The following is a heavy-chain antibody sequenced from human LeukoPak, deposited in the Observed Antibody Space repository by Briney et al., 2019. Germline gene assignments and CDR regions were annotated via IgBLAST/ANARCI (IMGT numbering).Heavy chain of an antibody. D-gene: IGHD3-9*01. CDR2: IYTSGST. V-gene: IGHV4-61*02. CDR1: GGSISTSSYY. Sequence: SETLSLTCTVSGGSISTSSYYWSWIQQPAGKGLEWIGRIYTSGSTNYNPSLKSRVTMSVDTSKNQFSLKLSSVTAADTAVYYCARDDILTGYWSFDYWGQGTLVTVSS. J-gene: IGHJ4*02. CDR3: ARDDILTGYWSFDY.